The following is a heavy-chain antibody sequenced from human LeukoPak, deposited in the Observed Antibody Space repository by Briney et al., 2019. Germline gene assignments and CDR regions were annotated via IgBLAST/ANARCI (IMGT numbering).Heavy chain of an antibody. V-gene: IGHV4-61*01. CDR2: IYYSGST. J-gene: IGHJ4*02. CDR3: ARIDRAVAGTIDY. D-gene: IGHD6-19*01. Sequence: SETLSLTCTVSGDSVSSGTYYWGWIRQPPGKGLELIGYIYYSGSTHYNPSLKSRVTISVDTSKNQFSLKLSSVTAADTAVYYCARIDRAVAGTIDYWGQGTLVTVSS. CDR1: GDSVSSGTYY.